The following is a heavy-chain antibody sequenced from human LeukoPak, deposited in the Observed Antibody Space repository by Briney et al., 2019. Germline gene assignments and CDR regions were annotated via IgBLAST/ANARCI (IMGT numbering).Heavy chain of an antibody. CDR3: ARDVGGGDTAMVSYDY. J-gene: IGHJ4*02. Sequence: GGSLRLSCAASGFTFSSYTMHWVRQAPGKGLEWVAVISYDGSNKYYADSVKGRFTISRGNSKNTLYLQMNSLRAEDTAVYYCARDVGGGDTAMVSYDYWGQGTLVTVSS. V-gene: IGHV3-30-3*01. CDR2: ISYDGSNK. CDR1: GFTFSSYT. D-gene: IGHD5-18*01.